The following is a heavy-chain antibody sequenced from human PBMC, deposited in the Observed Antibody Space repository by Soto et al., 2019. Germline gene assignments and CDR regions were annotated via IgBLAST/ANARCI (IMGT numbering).Heavy chain of an antibody. CDR1: GGSISRYF. CDR2: IYYSGST. J-gene: IGHJ4*02. V-gene: IGHV4-59*08. CDR3: ARWSLTGYYQYFDY. Sequence: SETLSLTSTVSGGSISRYFWSWIRQPPGKGLEWIAYIYYSGSTNYNAPLKSRVTISVDTSKNQFSLKLSSVTAADTAVYYCARWSLTGYYQYFDYWGQGTLVTVSS. D-gene: IGHD3-9*01.